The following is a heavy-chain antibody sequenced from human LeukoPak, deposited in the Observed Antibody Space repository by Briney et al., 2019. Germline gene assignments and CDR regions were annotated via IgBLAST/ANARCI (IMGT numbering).Heavy chain of an antibody. CDR2: INRSGST. D-gene: IGHD3-10*01. CDR3: ARSWRFGDLSALEKYNWFDP. Sequence: SETPSLTCVVYGGSFSGYYWSWIRQPPGKGLEWIGEINRSGSTNYNPSLKSRVTMSVDTSKNQFSLKLNSVTAADTAVYYCARSWRFGDLSALEKYNWFDPWGQGTLVTVSS. J-gene: IGHJ5*02. CDR1: GGSFSGYY. V-gene: IGHV4-34*01.